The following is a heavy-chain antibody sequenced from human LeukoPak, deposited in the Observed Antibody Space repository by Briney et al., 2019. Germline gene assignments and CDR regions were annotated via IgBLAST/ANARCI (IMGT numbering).Heavy chain of an antibody. D-gene: IGHD3-22*01. CDR2: IYYSGST. V-gene: IGHV4-59*01. J-gene: IGHJ4*02. CDR1: GGSISSYY. CDR3: ARGAYVYYSDSSGYCYFDF. Sequence: SETLSLTCTVSGGSISSYYWSWIRQPPGKGLEWIGYIYYSGSTNYNPSLKSRVTISVDTSKNQFSLKLSSVTAADTAVYYCARGAYVYYSDSSGYCYFDFWAQGTLVTVSS.